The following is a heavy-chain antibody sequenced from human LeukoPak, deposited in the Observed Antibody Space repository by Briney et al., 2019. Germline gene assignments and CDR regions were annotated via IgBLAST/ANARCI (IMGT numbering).Heavy chain of an antibody. D-gene: IGHD2-2*01. J-gene: IGHJ6*03. CDR3: ARERVVPAAISRYMDV. Sequence: GGSLRLSCAASGFTVSSNYMGWVRQAPGKGLEWVSVIYSGGSTYYADSVKGRFTISRDNSKNTLYLQMNSLRAEDTAVYYCARERVVPAAISRYMDVWGKGTTVTVSS. V-gene: IGHV3-53*01. CDR1: GFTVSSNY. CDR2: IYSGGST.